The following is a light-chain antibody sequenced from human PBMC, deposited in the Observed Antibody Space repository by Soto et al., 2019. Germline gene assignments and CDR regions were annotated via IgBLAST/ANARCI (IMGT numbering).Light chain of an antibody. CDR1: QSVDSTY. V-gene: IGKV3-20*01. CDR2: GAS. Sequence: EVVLTQSPGTLSLSPLERSTLSFRSSQSVDSTYLAWYHQKPGLAPRLLIYGASSRATGIPDRFSGSGSGTDFTLTISRLEPEDFGVYYCQQHGTSPWMFGQGTKVDIK. J-gene: IGKJ1*01. CDR3: QQHGTSPWM.